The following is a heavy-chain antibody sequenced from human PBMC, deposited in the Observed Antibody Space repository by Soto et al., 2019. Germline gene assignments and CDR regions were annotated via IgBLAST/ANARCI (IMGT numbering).Heavy chain of an antibody. CDR3: AGNPATPDSVDY. J-gene: IGHJ4*02. Sequence: QLQLQESGPGLVKPSETLSLTCTVSGGSISSSSYYWGWIRQPPGKGLEWIGSIYYSGSTYYNPSLKSRVTISVDTSKNQFSLKLSSVTAADTAVYYCAGNPATPDSVDYWGQGTLVTVSS. V-gene: IGHV4-39*01. CDR2: IYYSGST. CDR1: GGSISSSSYY.